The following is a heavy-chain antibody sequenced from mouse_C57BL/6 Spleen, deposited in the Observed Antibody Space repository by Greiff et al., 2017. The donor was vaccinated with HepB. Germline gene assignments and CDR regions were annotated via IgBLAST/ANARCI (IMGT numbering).Heavy chain of an antibody. Sequence: QVQLQQPGAELVKPGASVKLSCKASGYTFTSYWMQWVKQRPGQGLEWIGEIDPSDSYTNYNQKFKGKATLTVDTSSSTAYMQLSSLTSEDSAVYYCARWGYGTGYFDYWGQGTTLTVSS. CDR3: ARWGYGTGYFDY. J-gene: IGHJ2*01. CDR1: GYTFTSYW. D-gene: IGHD1-1*01. V-gene: IGHV1-50*01. CDR2: IDPSDSYT.